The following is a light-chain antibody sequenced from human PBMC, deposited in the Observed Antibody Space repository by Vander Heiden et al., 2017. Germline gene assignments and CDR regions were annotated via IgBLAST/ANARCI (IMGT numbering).Light chain of an antibody. V-gene: IGKV3-11*01. CDR3: QQRSNWLWT. CDR2: DAS. CDR1: QSLPNS. Sequence: ENVLAQSPATLSLSPGDRATLSCTARQSLPNSLAWYQQRPGQAPRLLIDDASNGATGIPARFSGSVSGTDFTLTISSLEPEDFAVYYCQQRSNWLWTFGQGTRVDIK. J-gene: IGKJ1*01.